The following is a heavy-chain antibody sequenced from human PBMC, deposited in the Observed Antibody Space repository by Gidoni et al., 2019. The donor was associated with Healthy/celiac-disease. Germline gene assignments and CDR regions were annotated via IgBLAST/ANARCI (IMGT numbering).Heavy chain of an antibody. CDR2: ISGSGGRT. CDR1: GFTFSSYA. Sequence: EVQLLESGGGLVQPGGSLRLSCAASGFTFSSYAMSWVRQAPGKGLEWVSAISGSGGRTYYADSVKGRFTISRDNSKNTLYLQMNSLRAEDTAVYYCAKDGTGPRGSYYFDYWGQGTLVTVSS. V-gene: IGHV3-23*01. J-gene: IGHJ4*02. D-gene: IGHD1-26*01. CDR3: AKDGTGPRGSYYFDY.